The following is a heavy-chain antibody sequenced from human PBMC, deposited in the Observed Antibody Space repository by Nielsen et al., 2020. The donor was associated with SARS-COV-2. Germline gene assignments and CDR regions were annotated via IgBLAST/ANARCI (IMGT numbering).Heavy chain of an antibody. CDR1: GGSISSYY. Sequence: SETLSLTCTVSGGSISSYYWSWIRQPPGKGLEWIGYIYYSGSTNYNPSLKSRVTISVDTSKNQFSLKLSSVTAADTAVYYCARDLGGAIFGVVTGAYYFDYWGQGTLVTVSS. J-gene: IGHJ4*02. D-gene: IGHD3-3*01. CDR2: IYYSGST. V-gene: IGHV4-59*12. CDR3: ARDLGGAIFGVVTGAYYFDY.